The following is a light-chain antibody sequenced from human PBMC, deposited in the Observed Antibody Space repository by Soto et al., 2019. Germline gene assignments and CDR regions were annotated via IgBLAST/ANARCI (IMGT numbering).Light chain of an antibody. J-gene: IGLJ2*01. CDR2: QDS. Sequence: SYELTQPPSVSVSPGQTASITCSGDKLGDKYACWYQQKPGQSPVLVIYQDSKRPSGIPERFSGSNSGNTATLTLSGTQAMDEADYYCQAWDSSTALVVFGGGTKLTVL. V-gene: IGLV3-1*01. CDR3: QAWDSSTALVV. CDR1: KLGDKY.